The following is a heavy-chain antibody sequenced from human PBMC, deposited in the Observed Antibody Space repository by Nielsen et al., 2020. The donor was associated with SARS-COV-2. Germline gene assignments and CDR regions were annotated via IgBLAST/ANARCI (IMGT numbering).Heavy chain of an antibody. Sequence: ASVKVSCKTSGYNFNTFYTIWVRRAPGQGLEWMAWVSTYSGDTRYAQNFQGRVTLTTETSTSTAYMELRSLRSDDTAVYYCARTNSRSSPFDYWGQGTLVTVSS. D-gene: IGHD6-6*01. J-gene: IGHJ4*02. V-gene: IGHV1-18*01. CDR2: VSTYSGDT. CDR1: GYNFNTFY. CDR3: ARTNSRSSPFDY.